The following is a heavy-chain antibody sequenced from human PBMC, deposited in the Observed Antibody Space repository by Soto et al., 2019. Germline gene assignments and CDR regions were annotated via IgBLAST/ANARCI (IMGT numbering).Heavy chain of an antibody. Sequence: ESGGGVVQPGRSLRLSCSASGFTFSSYGMHWVRQAPGRGLEWVALISYDGSDEYIADSVKGRFTISRDNSKNTLYLQMNSLRSEDTAVYYCAKDISPIAAVADFWGQGTLLTVSS. D-gene: IGHD6-13*01. V-gene: IGHV3-30*18. CDR3: AKDISPIAAVADF. J-gene: IGHJ4*02. CDR2: ISYDGSDE. CDR1: GFTFSSYG.